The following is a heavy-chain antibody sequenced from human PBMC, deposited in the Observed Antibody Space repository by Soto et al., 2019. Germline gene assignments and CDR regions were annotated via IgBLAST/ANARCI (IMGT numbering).Heavy chain of an antibody. D-gene: IGHD5-18*01. CDR2: ISFDGSNK. CDR3: TISPREVDSAMIPGAY. Sequence: QVELVESGGGVVQPGGSLRLSCAASGFTFSNYGLHWVRQAPGKGLEWAAVISFDGSNKYYADSMKGRFTVSRDNSKNTLYLQMTRLRTEDTAMYYCTISPREVDSAMIPGAYWGQGTLVTVSS. V-gene: IGHV3-30*03. J-gene: IGHJ4*02. CDR1: GFTFSNYG.